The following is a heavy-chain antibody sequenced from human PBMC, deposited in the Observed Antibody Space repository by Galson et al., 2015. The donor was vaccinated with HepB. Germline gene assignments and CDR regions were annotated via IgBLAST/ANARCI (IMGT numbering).Heavy chain of an antibody. J-gene: IGHJ4*02. V-gene: IGHV2-70*11. CDR2: IDWDDDK. D-gene: IGHD6-13*01. Sequence: PALVKPTQTFTLTCTFSGFSLNTTGTCVNWIRQPPGKALEWLARIDWDDDKYYSTSLKTRLTISKDTSKNQVVLIMTNMDPVDTATYYCARIGCVSSTWYGDDSWGQGTLVTVSS. CDR1: GFSLNTTGTC. CDR3: ARIGCVSSTWYGDDS.